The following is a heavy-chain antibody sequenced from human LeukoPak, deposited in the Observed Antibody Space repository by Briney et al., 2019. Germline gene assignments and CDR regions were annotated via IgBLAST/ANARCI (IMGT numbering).Heavy chain of an antibody. J-gene: IGHJ6*02. CDR3: ASHYYDNSGHRRPPYYYYGMDV. D-gene: IGHD3-22*01. CDR2: IYTSGST. CDR1: GGSISSYY. Sequence: SETLPLTCTVSGGSISSYYWSWIRQPAGKGLEWIGRIYTSGSTNYNPSLKSRVTISVDTSKNQFSLKLSSVTAADTAVYYCASHYYDNSGHRRPPYYYYGMDVWGQGTTVTVSS. V-gene: IGHV4-4*07.